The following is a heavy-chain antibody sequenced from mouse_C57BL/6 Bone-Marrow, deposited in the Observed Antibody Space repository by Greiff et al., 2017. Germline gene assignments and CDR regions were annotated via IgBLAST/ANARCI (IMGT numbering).Heavy chain of an antibody. CDR1: GYTFTSYW. Sequence: VQLQQSGAELVRPGSSVKLSCTASGYTFTSYWMHWVKQRPIQGLEWIGNIDPSDSETNYTQKFKDKATLTVDKSSSTAYMQLSSLTSEDSAVYYCERGREGNYPFDYWGQGTTLTVSS. CDR2: IDPSDSET. D-gene: IGHD1-1*01. V-gene: IGHV1-52*01. CDR3: ERGREGNYPFDY. J-gene: IGHJ2*01.